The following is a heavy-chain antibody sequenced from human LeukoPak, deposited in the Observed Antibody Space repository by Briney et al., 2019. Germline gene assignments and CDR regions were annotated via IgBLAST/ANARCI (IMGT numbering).Heavy chain of an antibody. CDR2: ISAYNGNT. CDR3: ARRIAAHTSFDY. J-gene: IGHJ4*02. V-gene: IGHV1-18*01. CDR1: GYTFTSYG. D-gene: IGHD6-6*01. Sequence: ASVKVSCKASGYTFTSYGISWVRQAPGQGLEWMGWISAYNGNTNYAQKLQGRATMTTDTSTSTAYMELRSLRSDDTAVYYCARRIAAHTSFDYWGQGTLVTVSS.